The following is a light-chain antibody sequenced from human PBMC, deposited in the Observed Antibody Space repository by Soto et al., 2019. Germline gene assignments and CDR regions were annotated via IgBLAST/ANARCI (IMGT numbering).Light chain of an antibody. CDR2: DAS. Sequence: DIQMTQSPSSLSASVGDRVTITCQASQDIDNYLNWYQQKPGKAPKLLIYDASNLETGVPSRFSGSGSGTDFSFTVSSLQPEDVATYFCQQYDHLPLTFGGGTKVEIK. CDR1: QDIDNY. CDR3: QQYDHLPLT. J-gene: IGKJ4*01. V-gene: IGKV1-33*01.